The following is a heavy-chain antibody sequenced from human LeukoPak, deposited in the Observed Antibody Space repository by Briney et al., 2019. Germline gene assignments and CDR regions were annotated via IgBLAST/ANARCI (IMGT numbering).Heavy chain of an antibody. CDR3: ARDLAVVTPNWFDP. J-gene: IGHJ5*02. V-gene: IGHV1-2*02. Sequence: GASVKVSCKASGYTFTGYYMHWVRQAPGQGLEWMGWINPNSGGTNYAQKFQGRVTMTKDTSISTAYMELSRLRFDDTAVYYCARDLAVVTPNWFDPWGQGPLVTVSS. CDR2: INPNSGGT. D-gene: IGHD4-23*01. CDR1: GYTFTGYY.